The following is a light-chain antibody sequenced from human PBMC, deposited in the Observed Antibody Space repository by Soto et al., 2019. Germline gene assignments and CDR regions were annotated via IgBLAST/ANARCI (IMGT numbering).Light chain of an antibody. CDR3: HQYYSPPLT. Sequence: DIVMTQSPASLAVSLGERSTINCKSSQSVLYSSNNRNYLAWYQQRPGQPPKLLIYWASTRESGVPDRFSGSGSGTDFTLTISSLQAEDVALYYCHQYYSPPLTFAGGTKVDI. J-gene: IGKJ4*01. CDR2: WAS. CDR1: QSVLYSSNNRNY. V-gene: IGKV4-1*01.